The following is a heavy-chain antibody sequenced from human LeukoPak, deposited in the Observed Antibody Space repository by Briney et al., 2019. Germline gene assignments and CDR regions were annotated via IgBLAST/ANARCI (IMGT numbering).Heavy chain of an antibody. CDR1: GFTFSSYV. D-gene: IGHD7-27*01. V-gene: IGHV3-23*01. CDR2: ISESVGRT. J-gene: IGHJ4*02. CDR3: AKDHGGTGKTN. Sequence: GGSLRLSCAASGFTFSSYVMSWARQAPGKGLEWVSSISESVGRTYYADSAKGRFTISRDNSKNTLYLQMNTLRAEDTAFYYCAKDHGGTGKTNWGQGTLVTVSS.